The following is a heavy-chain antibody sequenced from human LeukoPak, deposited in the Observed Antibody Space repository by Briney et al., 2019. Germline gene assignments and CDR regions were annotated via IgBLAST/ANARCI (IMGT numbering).Heavy chain of an antibody. CDR3: AKDANVGVVADDAFDI. CDR1: GFTFSSYA. V-gene: IGHV3-23*01. J-gene: IGHJ3*02. CDR2: ISGSGGST. Sequence: GGSQRLSCPLSGFTFSSYAMSWVRQAPGRGLEWVSAISGSGGSTHYADSVKGRSTISRDNSKNTLYLQMNSLRAEDTAVYYCAKDANVGVVADDAFDIWGQGTMVTVYS. D-gene: IGHD2-15*01.